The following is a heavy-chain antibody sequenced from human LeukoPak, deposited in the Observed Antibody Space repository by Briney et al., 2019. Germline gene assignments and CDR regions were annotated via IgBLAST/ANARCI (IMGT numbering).Heavy chain of an antibody. CDR3: AKSKVPSYDILTGPTQDY. Sequence: PGGSLRLSCAASGFTFSSYAMSWVRQAPGKGLEWVSAISGSGGTTYYADSVNGRFTISRNNSKNTLYLQMNSLRAEDTAVYYCAKSKVPSYDILTGPTQDYWGQGTLVTVSS. V-gene: IGHV3-23*01. CDR2: ISGSGGTT. D-gene: IGHD3-9*01. CDR1: GFTFSSYA. J-gene: IGHJ4*02.